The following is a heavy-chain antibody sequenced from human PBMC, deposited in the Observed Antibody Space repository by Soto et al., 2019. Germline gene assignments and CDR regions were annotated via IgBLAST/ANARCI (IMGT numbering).Heavy chain of an antibody. CDR2: IDWGGDA. CDR3: ARILKGGTFDWNQIDF. D-gene: IGHD3-9*01. J-gene: IGHJ4*02. CDR1: GFSVTSTGRF. V-gene: IGHV2-70*01. Sequence: TLVNPTHTLTLTCTVSGFSVTSTGRFVTWIRQPPGKALECLALIDWGGDANYTPFLKTRLTLSKDTSKNQVVLTLTNMDPVDTGTYYCARILKGGTFDWNQIDFWGQGIPVTVSS.